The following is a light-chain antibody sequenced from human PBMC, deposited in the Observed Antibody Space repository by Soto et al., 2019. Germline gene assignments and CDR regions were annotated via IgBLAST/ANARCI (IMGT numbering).Light chain of an antibody. CDR2: EVS. CDR1: SSDVGGYNY. V-gene: IGLV2-14*01. CDR3: SSYTSSNSWV. J-gene: IGLJ3*02. Sequence: QSALTQPASVSGSPGQSITISCTGTSSDVGGYNYVSWYQQHPGKAPKLMIYEVSSRPSGVSNRFSGSKSGNTASLTISGLQAEDEADYYCSSYTSSNSWVFGGGTKVTVL.